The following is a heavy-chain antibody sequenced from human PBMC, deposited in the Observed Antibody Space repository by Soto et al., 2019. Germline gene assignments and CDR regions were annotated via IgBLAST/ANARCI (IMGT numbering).Heavy chain of an antibody. V-gene: IGHV3-21*01. CDR1: GFTFSSYS. CDR2: VSSSSNYI. CDR3: ARVGYHDILTGYYHYYFYMDV. D-gene: IGHD3-9*01. Sequence: GGSLRLSCAASGFTFSSYSMNWVRQTPGTGLEWVSSVSSSSNYIYYADSVEGRFTISRDNAKKSLFLQMDSLRAEDTAVYYCARVGYHDILTGYYHYYFYMDVWGKGTTVTVSS. J-gene: IGHJ6*03.